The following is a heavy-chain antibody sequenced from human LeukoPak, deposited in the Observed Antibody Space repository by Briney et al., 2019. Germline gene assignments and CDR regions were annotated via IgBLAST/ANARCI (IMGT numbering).Heavy chain of an antibody. J-gene: IGHJ4*02. D-gene: IGHD6-13*01. Sequence: SQTLSLTCTVSGGSISSGGYYWSWIRQHPGKGLEWIGYIYYSGSTYYNPSLKSRVTISVDTSKNQFSLKLSSVTAADTAVYYCAKDRQTNSWSPFHYWGQGTLVTVSS. CDR2: IYYSGST. V-gene: IGHV4-31*03. CDR1: GGSISSGGYY. CDR3: AKDRQTNSWSPFHY.